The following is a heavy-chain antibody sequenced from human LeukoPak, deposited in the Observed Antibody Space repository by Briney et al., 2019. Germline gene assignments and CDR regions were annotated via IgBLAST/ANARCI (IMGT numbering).Heavy chain of an antibody. CDR1: GYXFTSYG. CDR2: ISAYNGNT. V-gene: IGHV1-18*01. J-gene: IGHJ4*02. CDR3: ARDRGTPPCDY. Sequence: ASVKVSCRASGYXFTSYGMSWVRQAPGQGLEWMGWISAYNGNTNYAQKLQGRVTMTTDTSTSTAYMELRSLRSDDTAVYYCARDRGTPPCDYWGQGTLVTVSS.